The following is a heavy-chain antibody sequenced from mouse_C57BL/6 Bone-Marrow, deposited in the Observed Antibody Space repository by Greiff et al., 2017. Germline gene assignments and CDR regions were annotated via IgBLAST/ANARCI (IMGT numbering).Heavy chain of an antibody. V-gene: IGHV5-6*01. Sequence: EVQRVESGGDLVKPGGSLKLSCAASGFTFSSYGMSWVRQTPDKRLEWVATISSGGSYTYYPDSVKGRFTISRDNAKNTLYLQMSSLKSEDTAMYYCARHRALYGSSYFDYWGQGTTLTVSS. CDR1: GFTFSSYG. CDR2: ISSGGSYT. CDR3: ARHRALYGSSYFDY. J-gene: IGHJ2*01. D-gene: IGHD1-1*01.